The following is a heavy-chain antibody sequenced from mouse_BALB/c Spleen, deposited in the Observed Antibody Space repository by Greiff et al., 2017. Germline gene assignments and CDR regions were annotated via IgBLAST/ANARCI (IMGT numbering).Heavy chain of an antibody. Sequence: VQLKESGPELVKPGASVKIPCKASGYTFTDYNMDWVKQSHGKSLEWIGDINPNNGGTIYNQKFKGKATLTVDKSSSTAYMELRSLTSEDTAVYYCARYGDYDGAWFAYWGQGTLVTVSA. CDR2: INPNNGGT. D-gene: IGHD2-4*01. J-gene: IGHJ3*01. CDR3: ARYGDYDGAWFAY. CDR1: GYTFTDYN. V-gene: IGHV1-18*01.